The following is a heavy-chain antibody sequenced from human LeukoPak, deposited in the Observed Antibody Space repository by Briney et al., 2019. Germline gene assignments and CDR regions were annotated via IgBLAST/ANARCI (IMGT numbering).Heavy chain of an antibody. CDR1: GYSISSGYY. Sequence: SETLSLTCTVSGYSISSGYYWGWIRQPPGKGLEWIGSIYHSGSTYYNPSLKSRVTISVDTSKNQFSLKLSSVTAADTAVYYCASYTDAFDIWGQGTMVTVSS. CDR2: IYHSGST. D-gene: IGHD3-16*01. J-gene: IGHJ3*02. CDR3: ASYTDAFDI. V-gene: IGHV4-38-2*02.